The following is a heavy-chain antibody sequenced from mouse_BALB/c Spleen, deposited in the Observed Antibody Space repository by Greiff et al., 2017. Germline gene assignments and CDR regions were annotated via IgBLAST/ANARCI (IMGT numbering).Heavy chain of an antibody. V-gene: IGHV1-55*01. D-gene: IGHD1-1*01. CDR2: IYSGSGST. CDR3: ARSYGSRYVGRYYAMDY. J-gene: IGHJ4*01. Sequence: QVQLQQPGAELVKPGTSVKLSCKASGYNFTSYWINWVKLRPGQGLEWLGDIYSGSGSTNYNEKFKSKATLTVDTSSSTAYMQLSSLASEDSALYYCARSYGSRYVGRYYAMDYWGQGTSVTVSS. CDR1: GYNFTSYW.